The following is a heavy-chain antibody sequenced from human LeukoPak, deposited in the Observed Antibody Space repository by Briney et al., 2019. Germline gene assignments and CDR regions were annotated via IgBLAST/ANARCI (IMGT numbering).Heavy chain of an antibody. CDR3: ARENYVFDI. V-gene: IGHV4-59*01. CDR2: VSNSGNT. Sequence: SETLSLTCIVSGGFINNFYWSWIRQPPGKGLEWIGYVSNSGNTNYDPSFRSRFTISVDTSKNQFSLKLTSVTAADTAVYFCARENYVFDIWGQGTMVTVSS. J-gene: IGHJ3*02. CDR1: GGFINNFY.